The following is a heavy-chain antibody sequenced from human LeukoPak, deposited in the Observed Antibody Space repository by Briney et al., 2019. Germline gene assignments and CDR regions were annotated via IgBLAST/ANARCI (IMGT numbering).Heavy chain of an antibody. CDR2: ISSGGSTI. Sequence: QTGGSLRLSCAASGFTFSNYEMNWVRQAPGEGLQLVSYISSGGSTIYYADSVKGRFTISRDNAKNSLYLQMNSLRAEDTAVYYCARAGYSFDSPNYFDYWGQGTLVTVSS. CDR1: GFTFSNYE. J-gene: IGHJ4*02. D-gene: IGHD5-18*01. CDR3: ARAGYSFDSPNYFDY. V-gene: IGHV3-48*03.